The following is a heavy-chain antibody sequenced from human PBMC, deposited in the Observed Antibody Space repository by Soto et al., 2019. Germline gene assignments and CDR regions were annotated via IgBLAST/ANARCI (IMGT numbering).Heavy chain of an antibody. V-gene: IGHV3-23*01. D-gene: IGHD3-22*01. CDR3: AKDPKAAYYYDSSGSNNWFDP. CDR2: ISGSGGST. CDR1: GFTFSGSA. Sequence: PGRALRLSCASSGFTFSGSAMHWVRQASGKGLEWVSAISGSGGSTYYADSVKGRFTISRDNSKNTLYLQMNSLRAEDTAVYYCAKDPKAAYYYDSSGSNNWFDPWGQGTLVTVSS. J-gene: IGHJ5*02.